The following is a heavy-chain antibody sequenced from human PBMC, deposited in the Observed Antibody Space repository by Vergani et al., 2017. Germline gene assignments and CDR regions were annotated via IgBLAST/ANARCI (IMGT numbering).Heavy chain of an antibody. CDR1: GDSVSSNSAA. D-gene: IGHD4-23*01. J-gene: IGHJ4*02. CDR2: TYYRSKWYN. Sequence: QVQLQQSGPGLVKPSQTLSLTCAISGDSVSSNSAAWNWSSQSPSRGLEWLGRTYYRSKWYNDYAVSVKSRLTIKPDTPKNQFSLQLNSVTPEDTAVYYCARGWVTPDYWGQGTLVTVSS. V-gene: IGHV6-1*01. CDR3: ARGWVTPDY.